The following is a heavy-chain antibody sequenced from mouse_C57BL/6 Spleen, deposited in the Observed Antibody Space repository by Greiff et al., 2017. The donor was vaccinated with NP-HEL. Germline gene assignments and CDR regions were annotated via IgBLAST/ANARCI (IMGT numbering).Heavy chain of an antibody. CDR1: GFAFSSYW. Sequence: VKLVESGAELVKPGASVKFSCTASGFAFSSYWMNWVKQRPEKGLEWIGKIYPGDGDTYYNGKFKGKATMTEDKSANTAYMQLSSLTSEDSAVYFCTRNDGYYDFDYWGQGTTLTVSS. D-gene: IGHD2-3*01. CDR2: IYPGDGDT. CDR3: TRNDGYYDFDY. V-gene: IGHV1-80*01. J-gene: IGHJ2*01.